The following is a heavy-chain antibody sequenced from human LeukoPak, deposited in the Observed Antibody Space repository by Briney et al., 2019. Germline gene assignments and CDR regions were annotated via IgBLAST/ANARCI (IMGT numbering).Heavy chain of an antibody. V-gene: IGHV3-23*01. CDR3: AKEAHYPHMGTYLVTIDS. CDR1: GFTFRSYA. Sequence: PGGSLRLSCAASGFTFRSYAMSWVRQAPGNGLEWVSAIGGSDGKTYYADSVKGRFTISRDNSKNTPYLQMNSLRAEDTALYYCAKEAHYPHMGTYLVTIDSWGQGTLVTVSS. CDR2: IGGSDGKT. D-gene: IGHD3-9*01. J-gene: IGHJ4*02.